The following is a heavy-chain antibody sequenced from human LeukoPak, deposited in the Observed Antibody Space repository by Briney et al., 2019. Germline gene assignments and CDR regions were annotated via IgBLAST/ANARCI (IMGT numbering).Heavy chain of an antibody. Sequence: SETLSLTCAVYGGSFSGYYWSWIRQPPGKGLEWIWEINHSGSTNYNPSLKSRVTISVDTSKNQFSLKLSSVTAADTAVYYCARVPSPIVDKKYFQHWGQGTLVTVSS. CDR1: GGSFSGYY. D-gene: IGHD2-21*01. V-gene: IGHV4-34*01. J-gene: IGHJ1*01. CDR2: INHSGST. CDR3: ARVPSPIVDKKYFQH.